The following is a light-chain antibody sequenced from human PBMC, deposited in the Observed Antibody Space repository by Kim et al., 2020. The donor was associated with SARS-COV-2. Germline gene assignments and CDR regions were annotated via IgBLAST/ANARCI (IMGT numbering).Light chain of an antibody. CDR1: KLGDKY. CDR2: EDS. V-gene: IGLV3-1*01. Sequence: SYELTQPPSVSVSPGQTASITCSVDKLGDKYACWYQQKPGQSPVLVIYEDSKRPSGIPERFSGSNSGNTATLTLSGTQAMDEADYYCQAWDSSTWVFGGG. CDR3: QAWDSSTWV. J-gene: IGLJ3*02.